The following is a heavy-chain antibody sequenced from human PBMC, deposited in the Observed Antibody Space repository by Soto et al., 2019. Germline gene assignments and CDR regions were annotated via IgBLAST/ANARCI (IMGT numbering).Heavy chain of an antibody. CDR1: GFLFSVYA. CDR2: VGGQGSNT. Sequence: PGGSLRLACAAYGFLFSVYAMSWVRQAPCKGLEWVSVVGGQGSNTYYADSVRGRFTVSRDDSRNTLYLRMDSLRVEDTAVYYCAQDFVSRNGIHDPFDLWGHGTMVPVS. CDR3: AQDFVSRNGIHDPFDL. D-gene: IGHD3-3*01. V-gene: IGHV3-23*01. J-gene: IGHJ3*01.